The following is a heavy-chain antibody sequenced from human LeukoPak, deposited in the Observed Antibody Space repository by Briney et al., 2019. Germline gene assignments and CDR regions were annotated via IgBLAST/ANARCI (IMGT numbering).Heavy chain of an antibody. D-gene: IGHD3-10*01. J-gene: IGHJ4*02. CDR2: IIPIFGPA. V-gene: IGHV1-69*01. CDR1: GGTSSSYS. Sequence: SVKVSCKASGGTSSSYSFNWVRQAPGQGLEWMGGIIPIFGPANYAQKFHDRVTITADEPTSTAYMELSSLKYDDTAAYYCAWQQLARGTDQWGQGTLVTVSS. CDR3: AWQQLARGTDQ.